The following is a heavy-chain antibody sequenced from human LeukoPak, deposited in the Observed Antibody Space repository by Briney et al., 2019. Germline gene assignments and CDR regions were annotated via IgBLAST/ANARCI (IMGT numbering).Heavy chain of an antibody. D-gene: IGHD5-12*01. CDR2: MSSDSYAK. V-gene: IGHV3-48*03. CDR3: ESEPTRIYFATNGYLDL. Sequence: PGGSLRLSCSVSGFSLSRYEMNWVRQAPGKGLEWIAYMSSDSYAKYYSDSVEGRFTMSRDNAKNSVHLQMTSLRADDTALYFWESEPTRIYFATNGYLDLWGQGALVTVSS. CDR1: GFSLSRYE. J-gene: IGHJ4*02.